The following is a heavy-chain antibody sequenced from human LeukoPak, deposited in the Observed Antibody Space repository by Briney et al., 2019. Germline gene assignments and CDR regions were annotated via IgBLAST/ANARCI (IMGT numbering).Heavy chain of an antibody. D-gene: IGHD4-23*01. CDR2: IDWGDDK. CDR3: ASGGNDAFDI. V-gene: IGHV2-70*04. J-gene: IGHJ3*02. Sequence: SGPTLVNPTQTLTLTCTFSGFSLSTSGMRVSWIRQPPGKALEWLARIDWGDDKFYSTSLKTRLTISKDTSKNQVVLTMTNMDPVDTATYYCASGGNDAFDIWGQGTMVTVSS. CDR1: GFSLSTSGMR.